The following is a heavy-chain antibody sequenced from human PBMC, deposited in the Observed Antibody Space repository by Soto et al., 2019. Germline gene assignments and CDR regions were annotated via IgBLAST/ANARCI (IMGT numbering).Heavy chain of an antibody. CDR3: ARDGFELWGFGAFDI. Sequence: EVQLVESGGGLVQPGGSLRLSCAASGFTVSSNYMSWVRQAPGKGLEWVSVIYSGGSTYYADSVKGRFTISRHNSKNTLYLQMNSLRAEDTAVYYCARDGFELWGFGAFDIWGQGTMVTVSS. D-gene: IGHD2-21*01. CDR2: IYSGGST. J-gene: IGHJ3*02. CDR1: GFTVSSNY. V-gene: IGHV3-53*04.